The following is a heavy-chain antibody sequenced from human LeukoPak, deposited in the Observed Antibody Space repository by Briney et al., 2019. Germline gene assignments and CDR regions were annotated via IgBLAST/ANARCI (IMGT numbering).Heavy chain of an antibody. J-gene: IGHJ4*02. CDR2: IYYSGST. V-gene: IGHV4-39*01. CDR1: GGSISSSSYY. D-gene: IGHD6-13*01. CDR3: ARQGTGIAAARQPGFDY. Sequence: SETLSLTCTVSGGSISSSSYYWGWIRQPPGKGLEGIGSIYYSGSTYYNPSLKSRVTISVDTSKNQFSLKLSSVTAADTAVYYCARQGTGIAAARQPGFDYWGQGTLVTVSS.